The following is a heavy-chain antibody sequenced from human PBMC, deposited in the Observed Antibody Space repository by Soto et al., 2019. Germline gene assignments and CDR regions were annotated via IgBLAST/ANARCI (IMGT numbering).Heavy chain of an antibody. V-gene: IGHV4-31*03. CDR1: GGSISSGGYY. Sequence: QVQLQESGPGLVKPSQTLSLTCTVSGGSISSGGYYWSWIRQHPGKGLEWIGYIYYSGSTYYNPSLKSRVTISVDTSMNQFSLKLSSVTAADTAVYYCARMRRVEMATISPLGYYYYGMDVWGQGTTVTVSS. J-gene: IGHJ6*02. D-gene: IGHD5-12*01. CDR2: IYYSGST. CDR3: ARMRRVEMATISPLGYYYYGMDV.